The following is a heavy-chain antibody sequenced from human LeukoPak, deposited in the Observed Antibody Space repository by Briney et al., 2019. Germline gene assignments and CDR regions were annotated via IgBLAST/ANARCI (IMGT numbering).Heavy chain of an antibody. CDR2: ITPIFRTP. D-gene: IGHD2-21*02. CDR3: ARGWLAETTVVTPYNY. CDR1: GGTFSSTT. J-gene: IGHJ4*02. V-gene: IGHV1-69*13. Sequence: SVKVSCKASGGTFSSTTINWVRQAPGQGLEWMGGITPIFRTPNYAQKFQGRVTITAVESMSTAYMELSSLRSGDTAVYYCARGWLAETTVVTPYNYWGQGTLVTVSS.